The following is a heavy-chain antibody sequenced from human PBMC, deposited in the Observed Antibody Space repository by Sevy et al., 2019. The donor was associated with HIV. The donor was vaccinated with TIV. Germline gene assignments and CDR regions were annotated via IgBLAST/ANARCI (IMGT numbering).Heavy chain of an antibody. D-gene: IGHD2-2*01. CDR1: GFNFRTYN. J-gene: IGHJ6*02. CDR3: ARDYVLPATIDYYYYGMDV. V-gene: IGHV3-21*01. Sequence: GGSLRLSCAASGFNFRTYNMNWVRQAPGKGLEWASSVSTSSSYIYYADSVKGRFTISRDNAKTSLYRQMNSLRAEDTAVYYCARDYVLPATIDYYYYGMDVWGQGTTVTVSS. CDR2: VSTSSSYI.